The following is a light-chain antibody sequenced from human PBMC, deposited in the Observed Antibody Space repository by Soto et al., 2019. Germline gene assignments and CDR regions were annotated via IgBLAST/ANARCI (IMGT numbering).Light chain of an antibody. CDR2: GAS. Sequence: EIVMTQSPATLSVSPGERATLSCRASQSVSSNLAWYQQKPGQAPRLLIYGASTRATGIPARFSGSGSGTEFTLPISSLQSEDFAVYYCQQYNNWPQTCGQGTKVDVK. CDR1: QSVSSN. J-gene: IGKJ1*01. V-gene: IGKV3-15*01. CDR3: QQYNNWPQT.